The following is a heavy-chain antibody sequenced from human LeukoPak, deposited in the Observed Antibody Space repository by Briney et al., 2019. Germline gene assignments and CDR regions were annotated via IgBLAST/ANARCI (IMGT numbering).Heavy chain of an antibody. Sequence: ETLSLTCTVSGDSTSSSTYYWDWIRQAPGKGLVWVSRINGDGTSRTYADSVKGRFTISRDNAKNTLYLQMNSLRAEDTAVYYCTGGGDPEEYYAEYFQHWGQGTLVTVSS. D-gene: IGHD2-21*02. CDR2: INGDGTSR. CDR1: GDSTSSSTYY. CDR3: TGGGDPEEYYAEYFQH. V-gene: IGHV3-74*01. J-gene: IGHJ1*01.